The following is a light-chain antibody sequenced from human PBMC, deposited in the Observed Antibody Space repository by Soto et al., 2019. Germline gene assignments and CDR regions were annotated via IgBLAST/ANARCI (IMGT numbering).Light chain of an antibody. V-gene: IGLV2-14*01. CDR2: AVT. J-gene: IGLJ1*01. CDR3: SSYTSSSTL. Sequence: QSALTQPASVSGSPGQSITISCTGTSSDVGGYNYVSWYQQHPGKAPKLMIYAVTDRPSGVSSRFSGSKSGNTASLTISGLQAEDDAYYYCSSYTSSSTLFGTGTKVTVL. CDR1: SSDVGGYNY.